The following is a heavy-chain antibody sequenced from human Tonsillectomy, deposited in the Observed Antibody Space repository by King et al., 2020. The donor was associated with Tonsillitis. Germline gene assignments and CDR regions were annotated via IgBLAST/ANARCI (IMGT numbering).Heavy chain of an antibody. J-gene: IGHJ4*02. CDR1: GGSISSYY. CDR2: IYYSGST. V-gene: IGHV4-59*08. CDR3: ARTITIFGVVIEYYFDY. D-gene: IGHD3-3*01. Sequence: VQLQESGPGLVKPSETLSLTCTVSGGSISSYYWSWIRQPPGKGLEWIGYIYYSGSTNYNPSLKSRVTISVDTSKNQFSLKLSSVTAADTAVYYCARTITIFGVVIEYYFDYWGQGTLVTGSS.